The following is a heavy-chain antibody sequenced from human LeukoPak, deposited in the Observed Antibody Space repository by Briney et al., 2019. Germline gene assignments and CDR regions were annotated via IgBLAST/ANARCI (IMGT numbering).Heavy chain of an antibody. J-gene: IGHJ4*02. Sequence: PGGSLRLSCAASGFTFSSYSMNWVRQAPGKGLEWVSSISSSSSYIYYADSVKGRFTISKDNAKNTVYLQMNNLRAEDTAVYYCVSFYETYWGRGTLVTVSS. CDR2: ISSSSSYI. V-gene: IGHV3-21*01. CDR3: VSFYETY. D-gene: IGHD2-2*01. CDR1: GFTFSSYS.